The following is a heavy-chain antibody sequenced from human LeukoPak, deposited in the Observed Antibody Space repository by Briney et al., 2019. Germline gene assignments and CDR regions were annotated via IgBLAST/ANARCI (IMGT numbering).Heavy chain of an antibody. CDR3: TRAAGDSSPFDY. CDR1: GFTFGDYA. CDR2: IRSKAYGGTT. V-gene: IGHV3-49*04. D-gene: IGHD7-27*01. Sequence: GGSLRLSCTASGFTFGDYAMSWVRQAPGKGLEWVAFIRSKAYGGTTEYAASVKGRFTISRDDSKSIAYLQMNSLKTEGTAVYYCTRAAGDSSPFDYWGQGTLVTVSS. J-gene: IGHJ4*02.